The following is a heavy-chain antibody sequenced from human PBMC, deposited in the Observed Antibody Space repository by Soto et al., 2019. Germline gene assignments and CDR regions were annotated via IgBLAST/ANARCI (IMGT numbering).Heavy chain of an antibody. CDR3: ARGVTVGVTGPAY. D-gene: IGHD1-20*01. V-gene: IGHV3-53*01. CDR2: IYTDGRT. CDR1: GFTVSSRY. J-gene: IGHJ4*02. Sequence: EVQLVESGGGLIQPGGSLRLSCEASGFTVSSRYMSWVRQAPGKGLEWVSVIYTDGRTFYADSVKGRFTISRDNSKNTLYLQMDRLRAEDPAVYYCARGVTVGVTGPAYWGQGKLVTVSS.